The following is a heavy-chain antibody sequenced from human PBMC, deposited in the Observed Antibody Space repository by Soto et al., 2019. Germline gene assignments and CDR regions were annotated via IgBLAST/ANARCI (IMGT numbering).Heavy chain of an antibody. CDR3: ARLHGYSSGWYDY. CDR2: MRTGSGDT. Sequence: QVQLVQSGAEVKRAGASVRFSCKASRYTFTSYDIFWVRQSPGQGLEWMGWMRTGSGDTHYAQKFQGRVTMTTDTSTNTAYMELRSLSSDDTAVYYCARLHGYSSGWYDYWGQGTLVTVSS. CDR1: RYTFTSYD. D-gene: IGHD6-19*01. J-gene: IGHJ4*02. V-gene: IGHV1-18*01.